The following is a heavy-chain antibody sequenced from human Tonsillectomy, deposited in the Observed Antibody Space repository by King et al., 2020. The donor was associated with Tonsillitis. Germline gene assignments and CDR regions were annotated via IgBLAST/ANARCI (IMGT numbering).Heavy chain of an antibody. J-gene: IGHJ3*01. CDR2: VNHSGST. Sequence: LQLQESGSGLVKPSQTLSLTCAVSDGSISSDGYSWSWIRQPPGKDLEWIGYVNHSGSTYYNPSLKSRVTISIDKSKNQFSLKLTSVIAADTAMYYCARGFAAPRAFDWGSQGTIVTVSS. D-gene: IGHD6-25*01. CDR1: DGSISSDGYS. V-gene: IGHV4-30-2*01. CDR3: ARGFAAPRAFDW.